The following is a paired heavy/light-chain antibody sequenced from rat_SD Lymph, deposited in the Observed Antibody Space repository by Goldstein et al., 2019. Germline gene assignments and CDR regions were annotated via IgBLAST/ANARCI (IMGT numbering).Heavy chain of an antibody. CDR1: GFTFSNYG. V-gene: IGHV5-29*01. D-gene: IGHD1-3*01. CDR2: ISYDGSST. CDR3: TRVYGSPFDY. Sequence: EVQLVESGGGLVQPGRSMKLSCAASGFTFSNYGMAWVRQAPTKGLEWVATISYDGSSTYYRDSVKGRFTISRDNAKSTLYLQMNSLRSEDTATYYCTRVYGSPFDYWGQGVMVTVSS. J-gene: IGHJ2*01.
Light chain of an antibody. CDR2: LAT. CDR1: QSVGTV. V-gene: IGKV6S9*01. Sequence: DTVMTQSPASMSTSVGERVTVNCKASQSVGTVVAWFQQKPGQSPKRLIYLATNRHTGVPDRFTGSGFGRDFTLTISNVEAEDLAVYYCLQYDSIPPTFGAGTKLELK. CDR3: LQYDSIPPT. J-gene: IGKJ2-1*01.